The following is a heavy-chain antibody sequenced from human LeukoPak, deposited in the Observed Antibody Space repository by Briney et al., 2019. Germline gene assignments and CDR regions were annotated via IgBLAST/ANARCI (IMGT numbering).Heavy chain of an antibody. D-gene: IGHD2-15*01. CDR3: ARGAAKKAFDI. V-gene: IGHV4-4*07. CDR1: GGSISSYY. CDR2: IYTSGST. Sequence: KPSETLSLTCTVSGGSISSYYWSWIRQPPGKGLEWIGRIYTSGSTNYNPALKSGVTISVDKSKNQFSLKLSSVTAADTAVYSCARGAAKKAFDIWGQGQMVTVSA. J-gene: IGHJ3*02.